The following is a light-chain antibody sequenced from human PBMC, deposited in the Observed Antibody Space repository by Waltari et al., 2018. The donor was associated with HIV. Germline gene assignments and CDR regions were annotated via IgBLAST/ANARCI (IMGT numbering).Light chain of an antibody. V-gene: IGLV3-21*04. Sequence: SYVLTQPPSVSVAPGQTANIPCGGDNISRKSVHWYKHKPAQAPLLVMYYDKDRPSGIPERFSGSNSGSTATLIISRVEAGDEADYYCQVWDGGSDDPVVFGGGTKLTVV. CDR3: QVWDGGSDDPVV. J-gene: IGLJ3*02. CDR2: YDK. CDR1: NISRKS.